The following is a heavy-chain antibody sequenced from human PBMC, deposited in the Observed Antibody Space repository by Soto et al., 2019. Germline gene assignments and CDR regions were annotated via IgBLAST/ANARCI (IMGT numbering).Heavy chain of an antibody. CDR2: IYYSGST. CDR3: ARDRKGLPFDY. J-gene: IGHJ4*02. CDR1: GGSISSGGYY. D-gene: IGHD5-12*01. V-gene: IGHV4-31*03. Sequence: QGQLQASGPGLVKPSQTLSLTCTVSGGSISSGGYYWSWIRQHPGKGVEWIGYIYYSGSTYYNPSVKSRVTISVVTSKNQVSLKLSSVTAADTAVYYCARDRKGLPFDYWGQGTLVIVSS.